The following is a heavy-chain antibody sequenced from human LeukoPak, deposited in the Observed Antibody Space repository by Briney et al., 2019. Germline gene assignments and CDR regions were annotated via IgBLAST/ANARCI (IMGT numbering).Heavy chain of an antibody. CDR2: IIPIFGTA. D-gene: IGHD6-13*01. J-gene: IGHJ6*02. CDR3: ARDRVAAAGYYYYGMDV. Sequence: GASVKVSCKASGGTFSSYAISWVRQAPGQGLEGMGGIIPIFGTANYAQKFQGRVTITADESTSTSYMELSSLRSEDTAVYYCARDRVAAAGYYYYGMDVWGQGTTVTVSS. V-gene: IGHV1-69*01. CDR1: GGTFSSYA.